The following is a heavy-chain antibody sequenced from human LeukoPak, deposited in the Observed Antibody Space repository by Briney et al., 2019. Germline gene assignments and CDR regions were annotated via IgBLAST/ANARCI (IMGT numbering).Heavy chain of an antibody. Sequence: GESLKISCKGSGYSFIDYWIAWVRQVPGKGLERMAIVYPRDSDTRYSPSFQGQVTVSADKSISTAYPQWSSLKASDSAIYYCTRPDSTGFYTDWGQGTLVTVSS. CDR2: VYPRDSDT. V-gene: IGHV5-51*01. CDR3: TRPDSTGFYTD. J-gene: IGHJ4*02. D-gene: IGHD3-22*01. CDR1: GYSFIDYW.